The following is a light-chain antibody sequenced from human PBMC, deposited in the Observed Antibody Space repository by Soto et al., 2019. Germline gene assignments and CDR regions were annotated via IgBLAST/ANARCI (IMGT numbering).Light chain of an antibody. CDR3: SSYTSSTPLGYV. CDR2: EVS. CDR1: SSDVGGYNF. Sequence: ALTQPASVSGSPGQSITISCTGTSSDVGGYNFVSWYQQHPGKAPRLMIYEVSNRPSGVSNRFSGSKSGNTASLTISGLQAEDEADYYCSSYTSSTPLGYVFGTGTKVTVL. J-gene: IGLJ1*01. V-gene: IGLV2-14*01.